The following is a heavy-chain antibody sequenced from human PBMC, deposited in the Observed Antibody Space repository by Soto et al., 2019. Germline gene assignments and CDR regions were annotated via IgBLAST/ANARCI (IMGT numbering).Heavy chain of an antibody. Sequence: PSETLSLTCAVSGYSISSGYYWSWIRQPPGKGLEWIGYIYYSGSTNYNPSLKSRVTISVDTSKNQFSLKLSSVTAADTAVYYCARADGELLAASQIMDVWGQGTTVTVSS. CDR2: IYYSGST. J-gene: IGHJ6*02. CDR3: ARADGELLAASQIMDV. CDR1: GYSISSGYY. V-gene: IGHV4-61*01. D-gene: IGHD1-7*01.